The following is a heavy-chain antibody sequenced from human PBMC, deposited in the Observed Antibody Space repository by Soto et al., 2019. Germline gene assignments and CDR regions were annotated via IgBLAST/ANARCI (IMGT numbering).Heavy chain of an antibody. D-gene: IGHD3-16*01. CDR1: GGSFSGYY. Sequence: QVQLQQWGAGLLKPSETLSVTCAVYGGSFSGYYWSWIRQPPGKGLEWIGEIGHGGGTVYNPSLESRVTIPEDSSNNQFSLKLNSVTAADTGVYYCARHGGYYFDSWGQGAPVTVSS. CDR2: IGHGGGT. J-gene: IGHJ4*02. CDR3: ARHGGYYFDS. V-gene: IGHV4-34*01.